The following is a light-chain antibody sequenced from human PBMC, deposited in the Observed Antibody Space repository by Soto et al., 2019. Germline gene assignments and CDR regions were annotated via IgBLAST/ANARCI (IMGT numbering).Light chain of an antibody. CDR3: QQYGSSPS. CDR1: QSVSSSY. Sequence: EIVLTQSPGTLSLSPGERATLSCRASQSVSSSYLAWYQQKPGQAPRLLIYGASSRATGIPDRFSGSGSGTDVTRTISRLEPEEVAVYDCQQYGSSPSFGGGTKVEIK. CDR2: GAS. J-gene: IGKJ4*01. V-gene: IGKV3-20*01.